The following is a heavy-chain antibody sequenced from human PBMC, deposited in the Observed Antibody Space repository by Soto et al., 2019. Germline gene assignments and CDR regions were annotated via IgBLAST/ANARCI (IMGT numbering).Heavy chain of an antibody. D-gene: IGHD3-22*01. CDR2: ISYYGSNK. CDR3: ATLSSGYDY. V-gene: IGHV3-30*03. CDR1: GFTFSSYG. J-gene: IGHJ4*02. Sequence: GGSLRLSCAASGFTFSSYGMHWVRQAPGKGLEWVAVISYYGSNKYYADSVKGRFTISRDNSKNTLYLQMNSLRAEDTAVYYCATLSSGYDYWGQGTLVTVSS.